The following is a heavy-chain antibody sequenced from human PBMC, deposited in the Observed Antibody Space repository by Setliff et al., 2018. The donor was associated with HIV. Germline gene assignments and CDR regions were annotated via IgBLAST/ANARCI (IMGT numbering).Heavy chain of an antibody. J-gene: IGHJ5*01. CDR3: VRHVWSDDFLVPGWFDS. V-gene: IGHV4-39*01. Sequence: PSETLSLTCTVSGGSIIDSRYFWGWIRQPPGKGLEWIGSVYYSGITYYSSSLKSRVTVSVDTSRNQFSLKLTSVTAADTAVYKCVRHVWSDDFLVPGWFDSWSQGTLVTVSS. D-gene: IGHD3-3*01. CDR2: VYYSGIT. CDR1: GGSIIDSRYF.